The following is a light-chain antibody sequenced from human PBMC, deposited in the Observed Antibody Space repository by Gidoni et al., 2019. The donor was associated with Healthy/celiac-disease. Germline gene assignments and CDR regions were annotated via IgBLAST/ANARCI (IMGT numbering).Light chain of an antibody. J-gene: IGKJ1*01. CDR2: AAS. CDR1: QSISSY. V-gene: IGKV1-39*01. Sequence: DIPINQSPSSLSASVSDRVTITFRASQSISSYLNWYQQKPGKAPKLLIYAASSLQSGVPSRFSGSGSGTDFTLTISSLQPEDFATYYCQQSYSNPHTFGQGTKVEIK. CDR3: QQSYSNPHT.